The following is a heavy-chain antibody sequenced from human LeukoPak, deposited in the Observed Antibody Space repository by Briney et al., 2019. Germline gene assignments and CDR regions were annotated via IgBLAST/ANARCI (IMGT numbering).Heavy chain of an antibody. V-gene: IGHV3-48*02. CDR3: AREPQPTRYIAVAGTGAFDI. J-gene: IGHJ3*02. Sequence: GGSLRLSCAASGFTFSSYSMNWVRQAPGKGLEWVSYISSSSSTIYYADSVKGRFTISRDNAKNSLYLQMNSLRDEDTAVYYCAREPQPTRYIAVAGTGAFDIWGQGTMVTASS. CDR2: ISSSSSTI. CDR1: GFTFSSYS. D-gene: IGHD6-19*01.